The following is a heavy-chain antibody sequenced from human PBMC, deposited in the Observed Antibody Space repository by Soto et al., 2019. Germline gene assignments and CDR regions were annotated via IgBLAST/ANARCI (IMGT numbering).Heavy chain of an antibody. CDR3: ARTISAAGTPYDAFDI. CDR1: GFTVSSNY. V-gene: IGHV3-53*01. J-gene: IGHJ3*02. Sequence: PGGSLRLSCAASGFTVSSNYMSWVSQAPGKGLEWVSVIYSGGSTYYAASVKGRFTISRDNSKNTLYLQMNSLRAEDTAVYYCARTISAAGTPYDAFDIWGQGTMVTVSS. CDR2: IYSGGST. D-gene: IGHD6-13*01.